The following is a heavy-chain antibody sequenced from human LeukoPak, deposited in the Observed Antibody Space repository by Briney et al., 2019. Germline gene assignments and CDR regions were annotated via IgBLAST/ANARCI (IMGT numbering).Heavy chain of an antibody. J-gene: IGHJ6*02. CDR1: GGTFSSYA. V-gene: IGHV1-69*13. Sequence: ASVKVSCKASGGTFSSYAISWVRQAPGQGLEWMGGIIPIFGTANYAQKFQGRVTITADESTSTAYMELSSLRSEDTAVYYCARESYDSSGYYVSYYYGMDVWGQGTTVTVPS. CDR2: IIPIFGTA. D-gene: IGHD3-22*01. CDR3: ARESYDSSGYYVSYYYGMDV.